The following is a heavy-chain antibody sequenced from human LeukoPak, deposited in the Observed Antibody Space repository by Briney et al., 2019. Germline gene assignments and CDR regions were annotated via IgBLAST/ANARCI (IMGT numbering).Heavy chain of an antibody. CDR3: ARGLPWEIGTFDY. CDR1: GYTFTSYA. V-gene: IGHV1-3*01. Sequence: ASVKVSCKASGYTFTSYAMHWVRQAPGQRLEWMGWINAGNGNTKYSQKFQGRVTITRDTSASTAYMELSSLRSEDTAVYYCARGLPWEIGTFDYWGQGTLVTVSS. CDR2: INAGNGNT. J-gene: IGHJ4*02. D-gene: IGHD1-26*01.